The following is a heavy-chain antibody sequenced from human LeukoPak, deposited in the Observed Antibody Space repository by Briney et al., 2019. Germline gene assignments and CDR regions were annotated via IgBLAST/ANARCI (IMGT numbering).Heavy chain of an antibody. CDR1: GYTFSSYD. CDR2: MNPNSGNT. V-gene: IGHV1-8*01. D-gene: IGHD4-17*01. J-gene: IGHJ4*02. CDR3: ARGDFGDYFLDY. Sequence: EASVKVSCKASGYTFSSYDINWVRQATGQGLEWMGWMNPNSGNTDYAQRFQGRVTMTRNTSISTAYMELSSLRSEDTAVYYCARGDFGDYFLDYWGQGTLVTVSS.